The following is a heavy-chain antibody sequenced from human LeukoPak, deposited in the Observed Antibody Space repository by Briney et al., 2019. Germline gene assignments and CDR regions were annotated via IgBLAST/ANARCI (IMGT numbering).Heavy chain of an antibody. V-gene: IGHV4-59*07. J-gene: IGHJ4*02. Sequence: SDTLSLTCTVSGGSINSYYWSWIRQPAGKGQEWVGYIYYGGSTNYNPSLKSRVTISVDTSKNQFSLKLNSVTAADTAVYYCARGGSWNYLYWGQGTLVTVSS. CDR3: ARGGSWNYLY. CDR1: GGSINSYY. D-gene: IGHD1-7*01. CDR2: IYYGGST.